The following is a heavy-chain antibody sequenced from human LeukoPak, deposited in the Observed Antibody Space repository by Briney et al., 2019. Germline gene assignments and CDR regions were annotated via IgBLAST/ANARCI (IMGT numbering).Heavy chain of an antibody. CDR1: GFTFSNYG. Sequence: PGTSLRLSCAASGFTFSNYGMHWLRQAPGKALEWVAVISYDGSNKNYPDSVKGRFAISRDNSKNMVYVQMNSLRAEDTAVYYCAKGEFYYGSGSAQDAFDMWGQGTMVTVSS. J-gene: IGHJ3*02. V-gene: IGHV3-30*18. CDR2: ISYDGSNK. CDR3: AKGEFYYGSGSAQDAFDM. D-gene: IGHD3-10*01.